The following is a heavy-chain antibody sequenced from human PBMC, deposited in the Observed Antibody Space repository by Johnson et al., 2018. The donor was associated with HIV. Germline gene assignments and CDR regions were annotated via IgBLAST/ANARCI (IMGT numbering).Heavy chain of an antibody. CDR2: INWNGDNT. Sequence: VQLVESGGGVVRPGGSLRLSCAASGFTFDDYAMSWVRQTPGKGLEWVSTINWNGDNTGYADSVKGRFTISRDNAKNSLYLQMNSLRAEDTALYYCARVRYYDILTGPDAFDIWGQGTMVTVSS. CDR3: ARVRYYDILTGPDAFDI. CDR1: GFTFDDYA. D-gene: IGHD3-9*01. J-gene: IGHJ3*02. V-gene: IGHV3-20*04.